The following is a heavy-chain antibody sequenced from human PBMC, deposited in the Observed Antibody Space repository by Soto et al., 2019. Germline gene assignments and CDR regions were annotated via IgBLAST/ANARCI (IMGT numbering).Heavy chain of an antibody. J-gene: IGHJ4*02. Sequence: EVQLVESGGGLVQPGGSLRLSCAASGFTFSSYWMHWVRQAPGKGLVWVSRIDNDGSTTRYADSVRGRFTISRDNAKSTLYLQMNSLGAEDTAVYYCARDGGADTPFDYWGQGTLVTVSS. CDR1: GFTFSSYW. D-gene: IGHD3-16*01. V-gene: IGHV3-74*01. CDR2: IDNDGSTT. CDR3: ARDGGADTPFDY.